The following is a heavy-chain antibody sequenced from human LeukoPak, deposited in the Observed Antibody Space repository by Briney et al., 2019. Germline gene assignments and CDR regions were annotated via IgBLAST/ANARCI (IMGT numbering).Heavy chain of an antibody. CDR2: IKQDGSET. CDR1: GFTFSRYW. Sequence: GGSLRLSCAASGFTFSRYWMSWVRQAPRKGLEWVANIKQDGSETYYVDSMKGRFTISRDNAKNSLYLQMNSLRAEDTAVYYCARDKGDYDTSGSLFIFGGQGTLVAVSS. CDR3: ARDKGDYDTSGSLFIF. J-gene: IGHJ4*02. D-gene: IGHD3-22*01. V-gene: IGHV3-7*03.